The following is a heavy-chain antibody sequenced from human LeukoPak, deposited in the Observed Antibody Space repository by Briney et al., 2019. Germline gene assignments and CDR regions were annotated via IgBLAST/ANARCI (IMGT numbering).Heavy chain of an antibody. D-gene: IGHD3-9*01. V-gene: IGHV3-23*01. CDR1: GFTFSSYA. J-gene: IGHJ4*02. Sequence: GGSLRLSCAASGFTFSSYAMSWVRQAPGKGLEWVSAISGSGGSTYYADSVKGRFTISRDNSKNTLYLQMNSLRAEDTAVYYGAKAVTGYGRYYFDYWGQGTLVTVSS. CDR2: ISGSGGST. CDR3: AKAVTGYGRYYFDY.